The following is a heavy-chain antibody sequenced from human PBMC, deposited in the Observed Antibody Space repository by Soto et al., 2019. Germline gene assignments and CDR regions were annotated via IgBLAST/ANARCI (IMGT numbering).Heavy chain of an antibody. CDR1: GGTFSSYA. D-gene: IGHD3-22*01. V-gene: IGHV1-69*01. J-gene: IGHJ6*02. Sequence: QVQLVQSGAEVKKPGSSVKVSCKASGGTFSSYAISWVRQAPGQGLEWMGGIIPIFGTANYAQKFQGRVTITADESTSTAYMELSSLRSDDTAVYYCARLIARHYYDSRKVLSGMDVWGQGTTVTVSS. CDR2: IIPIFGTA. CDR3: ARLIARHYYDSRKVLSGMDV.